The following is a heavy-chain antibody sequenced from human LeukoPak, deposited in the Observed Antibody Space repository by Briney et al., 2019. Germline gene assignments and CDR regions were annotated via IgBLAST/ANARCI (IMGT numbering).Heavy chain of an antibody. CDR3: AKDIRGSTSWYGLDS. CDR2: INPNSGGT. J-gene: IGHJ4*02. CDR1: GYTFTGYY. D-gene: IGHD6-13*01. Sequence: GASVKVSCKASGYTFTGYYMHWVRQAPGQGLEWMGWINPNSGGTNYAQKFQGRVTMTRDTSISTAYMELSRLRSDDTAVYYCAKDIRGSTSWYGLDSWGQGTLVTVSS. V-gene: IGHV1-2*02.